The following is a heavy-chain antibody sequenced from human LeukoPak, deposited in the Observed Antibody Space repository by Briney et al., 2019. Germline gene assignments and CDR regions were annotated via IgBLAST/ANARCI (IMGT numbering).Heavy chain of an antibody. V-gene: IGHV1-8*01. J-gene: IGHJ3*02. CDR3: ARRWNYYYDSSGYYDAFDI. CDR2: MNPNSGNT. D-gene: IGHD3-22*01. Sequence: ASVKVSCKASGYTFTSYDINWVRQATGQGLEWMGWMNPNSGNTGYAQKFQGRVTMTRNTSISTAYMELSSLRSEDTAVYYCARRWNYYYDSSGYYDAFDIWGQGTMATVSS. CDR1: GYTFTSYD.